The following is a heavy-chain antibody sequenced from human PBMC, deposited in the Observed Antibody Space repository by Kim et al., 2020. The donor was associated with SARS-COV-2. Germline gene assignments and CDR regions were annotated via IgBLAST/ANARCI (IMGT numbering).Heavy chain of an antibody. J-gene: IGHJ3*02. CDR1: GGSISSSSYY. D-gene: IGHD3-22*01. CDR2: IYYSGST. CDR3: ARHKLDSSGYAPYDAFDI. V-gene: IGHV4-39*01. Sequence: SETLSLTCTVSGGSISSSSYYWGWIRQPPGKGLEWIGSIYYSGSTYYNPSLKSRVTISVDTSKNQFSLKLSSVTAADTAVYYCARHKLDSSGYAPYDAFDIWGQGTMVTVSS.